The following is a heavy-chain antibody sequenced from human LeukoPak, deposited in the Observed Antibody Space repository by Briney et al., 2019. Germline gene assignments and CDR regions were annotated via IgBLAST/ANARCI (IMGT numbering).Heavy chain of an antibody. J-gene: IGHJ1*01. CDR1: GGSISSGSYY. D-gene: IGHD5/OR15-5a*01. CDR2: INTSGST. Sequence: SQTLSLTCTVSGGSISSGSYYWSWIRQPAGKGLEWIGRINTSGSTNHNPSLESRVTTSVDTSKNQFSLKLTSVTAADTAVYYCARDNARGGSFSDYLRYFQHWGQGTLVTVSS. V-gene: IGHV4-61*02. CDR3: ARDNARGGSFSDYLRYFQH.